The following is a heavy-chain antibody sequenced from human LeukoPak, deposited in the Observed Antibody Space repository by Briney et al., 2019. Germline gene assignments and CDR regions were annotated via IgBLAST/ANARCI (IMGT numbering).Heavy chain of an antibody. CDR2: IYYSGST. Sequence: SETLSLTCTVSGGSISSSSYYWGWIRQPPGKGLEWIGSIYYSGSTYYNPSLKSRVTISVDTSKNQFSLKLSSVTAADTAVYYCARRPAMRWLQFTFDYWGQGTLVTVSS. CDR3: ARRPAMRWLQFTFDY. V-gene: IGHV4-39*01. CDR1: GGSISSSSYY. D-gene: IGHD5-24*01. J-gene: IGHJ4*02.